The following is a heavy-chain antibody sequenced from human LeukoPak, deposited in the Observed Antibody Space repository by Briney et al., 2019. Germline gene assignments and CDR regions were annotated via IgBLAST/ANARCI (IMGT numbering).Heavy chain of an antibody. CDR2: IKSKTDGGTT. V-gene: IGHV3-15*01. D-gene: IGHD6-13*01. CDR3: TTGGTIAAAALDY. CDR1: GFTFSNAW. Sequence: GGSLRLSCAASGFTFSNAWMSWVRQAPGKGLEWVGRIKSKTDGGTTDYAAPVKGRFTISRDDSKNTRYLQMNSLKTEDTAVYYCTTGGTIAAAALDYWGQGTLVTVSS. J-gene: IGHJ4*02.